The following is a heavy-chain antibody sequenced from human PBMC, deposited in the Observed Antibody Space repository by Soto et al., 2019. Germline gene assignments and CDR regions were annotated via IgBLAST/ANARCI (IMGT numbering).Heavy chain of an antibody. CDR1: GYTFTNYA. Sequence: QVQLVQSGAEVKKPGASVKISCKGFGYTFTNYAIHWVRQAPGQGLEWMGWINAGNGNGKNSQQFQGRITLTTDTPASTVYMELRSLISEDAAVYFCASSSTWDWANYLYAMDVWGQGTTVTVSS. CDR3: ASSSTWDWANYLYAMDV. CDR2: INAGNGNG. D-gene: IGHD2-2*01. J-gene: IGHJ6*02. V-gene: IGHV1-3*01.